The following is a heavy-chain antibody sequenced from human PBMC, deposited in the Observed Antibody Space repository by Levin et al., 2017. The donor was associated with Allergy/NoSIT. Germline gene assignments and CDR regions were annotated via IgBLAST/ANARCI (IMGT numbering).Heavy chain of an antibody. CDR3: ARAVGNSRFDY. J-gene: IGHJ4*02. CDR1: GYNFTIYW. D-gene: IGHD4-23*01. CDR2: IYPGDSDI. V-gene: IGHV5-51*01. Sequence: GESLKISCKGSGYNFTIYWLGWVRQMPGKGLEWMGFIYPGDSDITYSPSFQGQVTISVDKSISTAYLQWSSLKAPGTALYYCARAVGNSRFDYWGQGTQVTVSS.